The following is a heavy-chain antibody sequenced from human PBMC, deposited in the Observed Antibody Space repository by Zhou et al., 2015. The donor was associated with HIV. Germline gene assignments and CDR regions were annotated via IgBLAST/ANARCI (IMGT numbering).Heavy chain of an antibody. Sequence: QVQLVESGGGVVQPGRSLRLSCAASRFTFSSYGMHWVRQAPGKGLEWVAIISYDGSNKYYADSVKGRFTISRDNSKNTLYLQMNSLRADDTAVYYCAKGPQGPSVGDGFDYWGQGTLVTVSS. CDR1: RFTFSSYG. D-gene: IGHD1-26*01. CDR2: ISYDGSNK. CDR3: AKGPQGPSVGDGFDY. V-gene: IGHV3-30*18. J-gene: IGHJ4*02.